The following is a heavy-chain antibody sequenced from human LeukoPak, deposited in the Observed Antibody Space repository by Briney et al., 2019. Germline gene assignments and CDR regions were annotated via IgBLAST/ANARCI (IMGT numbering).Heavy chain of an antibody. D-gene: IGHD2-15*01. Sequence: SETLSLTCAVSGGSISSYYWSWIRQPAGKGLGWIGRIYTSGTTNYNPSLKSRVTMSVDTSKNQFSLNLNSVTAADTAVYYCARTSPRAATFDYWGQGTLVTVSS. CDR1: GGSISSYY. V-gene: IGHV4-4*07. CDR3: ARTSPRAATFDY. J-gene: IGHJ4*02. CDR2: IYTSGTT.